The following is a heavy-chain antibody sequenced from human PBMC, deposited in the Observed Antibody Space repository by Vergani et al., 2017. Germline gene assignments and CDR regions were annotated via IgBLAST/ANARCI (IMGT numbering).Heavy chain of an antibody. Sequence: QVQLQESGPGLVKPSETLSLTCTVSGGSISSYYWSWIRQPPGKGLEWIGYIYYSGSTNYNPSLKSRVTISVDTSKNQFSLKLSSVTAAETAVYYCARERGITVFGVENWVDPWGQGTLVTVSS. J-gene: IGHJ5*02. CDR2: IYYSGST. CDR3: ARERGITVFGVENWVDP. D-gene: IGHD3-3*01. CDR1: GGSISSYY. V-gene: IGHV4-59*01.